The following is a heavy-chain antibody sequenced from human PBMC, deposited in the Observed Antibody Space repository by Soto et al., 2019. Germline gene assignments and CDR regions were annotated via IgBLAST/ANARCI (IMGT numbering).Heavy chain of an antibody. CDR1: GYTFTSYG. D-gene: IGHD1-26*01. CDR3: ARHLGGGSGSYSDY. CDR2: ISAYSANT. V-gene: IGHV1-18*04. Sequence: GASVKVSCKASGYTFTSYGITWVRQAPGQGLEWMAWISAYSANTDYAQKFQGRVTLTTDTSTSTAYMELRSLRSDDTAVYYCARHLGGGSGSYSDYWGQGTLVTVSS. J-gene: IGHJ4*02.